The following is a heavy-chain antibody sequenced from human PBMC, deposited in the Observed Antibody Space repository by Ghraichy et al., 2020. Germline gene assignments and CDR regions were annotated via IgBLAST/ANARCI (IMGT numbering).Heavy chain of an antibody. V-gene: IGHV5-10-1*01. D-gene: IGHD1-26*01. Sequence: GESLNISCMGSGYRFTNYWITWVRQVPGKGLEWMGRIDPTDSYSIYSPSFQGRVTFSVDKSISTGYLQWSSLQASDPAVYFCARRDDKTGPYYYDAFDMWGQGTMVTVSS. J-gene: IGHJ3*02. CDR3: ARRDDKTGPYYYDAFDM. CDR1: GYRFTNYW. CDR2: IDPTDSYS.